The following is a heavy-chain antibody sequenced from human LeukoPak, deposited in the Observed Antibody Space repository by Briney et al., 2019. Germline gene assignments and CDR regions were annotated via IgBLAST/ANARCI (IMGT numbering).Heavy chain of an antibody. Sequence: GGSLRLSCAASGFTFSSYAMSWVRQAPGKGLEWVSAISGSGGSTYYADSVKSRFTISRDDSKNTLYLQMNSLRAEDTAVYHCAKDTSLRYFDWLPSSLSFDYWGQGTLVTVSS. CDR1: GFTFSSYA. CDR3: AKDTSLRYFDWLPSSLSFDY. V-gene: IGHV3-23*01. CDR2: ISGSGGST. D-gene: IGHD3-9*01. J-gene: IGHJ4*02.